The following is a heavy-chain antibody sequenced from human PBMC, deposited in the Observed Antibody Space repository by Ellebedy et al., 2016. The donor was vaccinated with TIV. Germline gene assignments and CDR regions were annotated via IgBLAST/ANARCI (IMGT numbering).Heavy chain of an antibody. J-gene: IGHJ6*02. D-gene: IGHD3-9*01. V-gene: IGHV3-23*01. CDR1: GFTFSSYA. CDR2: ISGSGEYT. Sequence: GESLKISCAASGFTFSSYAMSWVRRSPGTGLDWVSLISGSGEYTYYADSVKGRLTISRDNSKNTRYLQMNSLRAGDTAVYYGAKFGFDILTGSGGMDVWGQGTTVTVSS. CDR3: AKFGFDILTGSGGMDV.